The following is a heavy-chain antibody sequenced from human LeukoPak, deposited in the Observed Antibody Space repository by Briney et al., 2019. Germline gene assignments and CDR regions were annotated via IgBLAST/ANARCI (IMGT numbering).Heavy chain of an antibody. CDR2: ISGSGGST. CDR3: AKENGYYYKGFDY. J-gene: IGHJ4*02. V-gene: IGHV3-23*01. CDR1: GITFNSYA. Sequence: GGSLRLSCAASGITFNSYAMTWVRQAPGEGLEWVSHISGSGGSTYYADSVKGRFTISRDNSKNTLYLQMNSLRVEDTAVYYCAKENGYYYKGFDYWGQGTLVTVSS. D-gene: IGHD3-22*01.